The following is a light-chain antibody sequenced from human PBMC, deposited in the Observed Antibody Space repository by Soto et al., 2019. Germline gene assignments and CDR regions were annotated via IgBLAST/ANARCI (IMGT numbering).Light chain of an antibody. V-gene: IGKV3-15*01. J-gene: IGKJ4*01. CDR3: QQYIRWPLT. Sequence: IVLTQSPATLSLSPGIRATLSCRASQNISNYLIWYQQKPGQAPSLLIYGASTRATGTPARFSGSGSGTEFTLTISSLQSEDFAVYYCQQYIRWPLTFGGGTKVDIK. CDR2: GAS. CDR1: QNISNY.